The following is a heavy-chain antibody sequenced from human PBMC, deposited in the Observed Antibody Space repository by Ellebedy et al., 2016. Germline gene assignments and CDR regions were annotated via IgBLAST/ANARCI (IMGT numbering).Heavy chain of an antibody. CDR1: GDSIISSSYC. CDR3: VRDLLFSGSRRVLD. D-gene: IGHD3-10*01. CDR2: ICSRGNT. V-gene: IGHV4-39*07. J-gene: IGHJ4*02. Sequence: GSLTLSXTVSGDSIISSSYCWGWIRQPPGKGLEWIGNICSRGNTFYNAPLRSRLTISVDTSKNQFSLNLSSVTAADTAVYYCVRDLLFSGSRRVLDWGQGTLVAVSS.